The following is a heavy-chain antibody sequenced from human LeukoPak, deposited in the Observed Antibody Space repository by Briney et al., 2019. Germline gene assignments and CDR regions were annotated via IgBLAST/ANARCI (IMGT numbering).Heavy chain of an antibody. CDR3: ARVSDYGSGSYYYYYYMDV. V-gene: IGHV4-59*01. J-gene: IGHJ6*03. Sequence: SETLSLTCAVSGGSISSYYWSWIRQPPGKGLEWIGFIYYSGSTNYNPSLESRVTISVDTSKKQFSLTLRSVTAADTAVYYCARVSDYGSGSYYYYYYMDVWGKGTTVTVSS. CDR1: GGSISSYY. CDR2: IYYSGST. D-gene: IGHD3-10*01.